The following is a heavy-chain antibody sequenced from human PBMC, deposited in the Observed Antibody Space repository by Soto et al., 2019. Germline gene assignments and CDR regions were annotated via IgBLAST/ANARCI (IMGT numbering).Heavy chain of an antibody. V-gene: IGHV3-21*01. D-gene: IGHD2-15*01. CDR1: GFTFSSYS. Sequence: AGGSLRLSCAASGFTFSSYSMNWVRQAPGKGLEWVSSISSSSSYIYYADSVKGRFTISRDNAKNSLYLQMNSLRAEDTAVYYCAREVDDCSGGSCYWFDPWGQGTLVTVSS. CDR2: ISSSSSYI. CDR3: AREVDDCSGGSCYWFDP. J-gene: IGHJ5*02.